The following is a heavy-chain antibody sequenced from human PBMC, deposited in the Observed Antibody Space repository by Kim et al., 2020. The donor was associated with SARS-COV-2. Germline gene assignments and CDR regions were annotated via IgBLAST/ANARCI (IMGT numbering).Heavy chain of an antibody. CDR3: AGPILTGYPDDAFDI. D-gene: IGHD3-9*01. Sequence: QKFQGRVTITADKSTSTAYMELSSLRSEDTAVYYCAGPILTGYPDDAFDIWGQGTMVTVSS. J-gene: IGHJ3*02. V-gene: IGHV1-69*02.